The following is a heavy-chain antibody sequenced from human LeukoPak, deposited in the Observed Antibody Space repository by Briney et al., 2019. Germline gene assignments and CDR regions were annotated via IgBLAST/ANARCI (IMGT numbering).Heavy chain of an antibody. D-gene: IGHD1-26*01. CDR1: GYTFTSYG. Sequence: ASVKVSCKASGYTFTSYGISWVRQAPGQGLGWMGWISGYNGNTNYAQKLQGRVTMTTDTSTSTAYMELRSLRSDDTAVYYCARVVVGATGDDYWGQGTLVTVSS. CDR2: ISGYNGNT. CDR3: ARVVVGATGDDY. J-gene: IGHJ4*02. V-gene: IGHV1-18*01.